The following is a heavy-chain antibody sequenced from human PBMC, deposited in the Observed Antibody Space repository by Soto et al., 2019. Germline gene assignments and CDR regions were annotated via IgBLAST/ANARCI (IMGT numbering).Heavy chain of an antibody. Sequence: QLQLVQSGAELKKPGASVKVSCKASGYTFSNYDMNWVRQATGQGPEWIGWVNPNNGDTGYAQKFQSRVTRTTDISTTTAYMELTSLRSEDTPIYYWAKVSRKGSAIDFDYWGQGTLITVSS. D-gene: IGHD3-10*01. V-gene: IGHV1-8*01. J-gene: IGHJ4*02. CDR2: VNPNNGDT. CDR1: GYTFSNYD. CDR3: AKVSRKGSAIDFDY.